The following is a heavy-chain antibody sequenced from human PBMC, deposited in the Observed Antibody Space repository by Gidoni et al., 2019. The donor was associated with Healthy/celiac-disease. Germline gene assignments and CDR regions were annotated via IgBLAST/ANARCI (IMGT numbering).Heavy chain of an antibody. V-gene: IGHV4-39*01. CDR3: ARHPRPYYDSSGSP. D-gene: IGHD3-22*01. Sequence: QLQLQESGTGLVQPPETLSFSCTVSVVSLSRSSYHWGWSRQPPGKGLAWIGSINYRGSTYYNPSLKSRVTITVDTSNNQFSLKLSSVTAADTAVYYCARHPRPYYDSSGSPWGQGTLVTVSS. J-gene: IGHJ5*02. CDR2: INYRGST. CDR1: VVSLSRSSYH.